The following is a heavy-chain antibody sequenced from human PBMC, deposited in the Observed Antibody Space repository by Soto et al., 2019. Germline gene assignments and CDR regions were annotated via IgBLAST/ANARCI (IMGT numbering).Heavy chain of an antibody. CDR2: ISTGGTSI. Sequence: GGSLRLSCAASGFTFNTYSMNWVRQAPGKGLEWVSSISTGGTSIVYADSVRGRFSISRDNTNNSLYLQMNSLRAEDTAVYYCARHHFGSSSDDWGHGTLVPVAS. J-gene: IGHJ4*01. CDR1: GFTFNTYS. CDR3: ARHHFGSSSDD. D-gene: IGHD3-10*01. V-gene: IGHV3-21*01.